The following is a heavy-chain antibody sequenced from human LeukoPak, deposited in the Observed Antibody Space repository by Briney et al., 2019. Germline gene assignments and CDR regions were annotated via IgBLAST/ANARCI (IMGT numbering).Heavy chain of an antibody. Sequence: SETLSLACTVSGGSISSYYLSWMRQLPGKGLEWIGYFYHSGGTNYNPSLQGRVTMSIDTSKNQFSLKLTSVTTADTAVYYCARSVSSSRFSLWKYWGQGTLVTVSS. CDR3: ARSVSSSRFSLWKY. V-gene: IGHV4-59*01. CDR1: GGSISSYY. CDR2: FYHSGGT. J-gene: IGHJ4*02. D-gene: IGHD6-13*01.